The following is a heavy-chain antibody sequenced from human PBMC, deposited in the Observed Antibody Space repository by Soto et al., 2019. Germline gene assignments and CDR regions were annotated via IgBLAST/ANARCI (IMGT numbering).Heavy chain of an antibody. Sequence: QLQLHESGSGLVKPSQTLSLTCAVSGGSISSGGYSWSWIRQPPGKGLEWIGYIYPSGSTYYNPSLKRRVTISVDRSENQFSLELSSVTAADTAVYYCARVVVAAPYYFDYWGQGTLVTVSS. CDR2: IYPSGST. CDR3: ARVVVAAPYYFDY. V-gene: IGHV4-30-2*01. D-gene: IGHD2-15*01. J-gene: IGHJ4*02. CDR1: GGSISSGGYS.